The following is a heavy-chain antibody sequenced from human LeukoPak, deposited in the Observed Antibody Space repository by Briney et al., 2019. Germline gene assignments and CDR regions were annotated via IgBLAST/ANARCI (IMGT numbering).Heavy chain of an antibody. Sequence: GGSLRLSCAASGFTFSGYAMSWVRQAPGKGLEWVSGISGSGGSTYYADSVKGRFTISRDNSRNTLYLQMNSLRAEDTAVYYCAKGYDFWSGGIDYWGQGTLVTVSS. J-gene: IGHJ4*02. CDR3: AKGYDFWSGGIDY. V-gene: IGHV3-23*01. CDR2: ISGSGGST. CDR1: GFTFSGYA. D-gene: IGHD3-3*01.